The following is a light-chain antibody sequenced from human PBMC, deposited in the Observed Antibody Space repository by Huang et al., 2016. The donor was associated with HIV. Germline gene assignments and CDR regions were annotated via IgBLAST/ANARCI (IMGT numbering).Light chain of an antibody. CDR2: SSS. Sequence: IQLTQSPSSLSASVGDRVTITCRANQAIGTYLAWSQQKPGKAPELLLNSSSTLRSGVPSRFSGGGSGTDFTLTITSLQPEDFASYSCQHLYTFGGGTKVEIK. CDR1: QAIGTY. V-gene: IGKV1-9*01. J-gene: IGKJ4*01. CDR3: QHLYT.